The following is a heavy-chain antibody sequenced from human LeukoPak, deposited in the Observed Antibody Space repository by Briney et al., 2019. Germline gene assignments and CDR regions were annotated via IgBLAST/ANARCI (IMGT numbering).Heavy chain of an antibody. D-gene: IGHD1-26*01. CDR3: GRQAGSYSHDAFDI. Sequence: GESLKISRKGSGYSFTSYWIGWVRQMPGEGLEWMVIIYPGDSDTRYSPFFQGQVTISADKSISTAYLQWSSLKASDTAMYYCGRQAGSYSHDAFDIWAQGTMVTVSS. CDR1: GYSFTSYW. V-gene: IGHV5-51*01. CDR2: IYPGDSDT. J-gene: IGHJ3*02.